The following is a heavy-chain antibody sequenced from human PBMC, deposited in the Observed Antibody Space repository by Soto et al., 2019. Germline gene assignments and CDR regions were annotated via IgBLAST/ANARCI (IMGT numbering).Heavy chain of an antibody. CDR3: AREDTHGYYYYGMDV. CDR1: GGTFSSYA. CDR2: IIPIFGTA. Sequence: SVKVSCKASGGTFSSYAISWVRQAPGQGLEWMGGIIPIFGTANYAQKFQGRVTITADESTSTAYMELSSLRSEDTAVYYCAREDTHGYYYYGMDVWGQGTTVTVSS. J-gene: IGHJ6*02. V-gene: IGHV1-69*13.